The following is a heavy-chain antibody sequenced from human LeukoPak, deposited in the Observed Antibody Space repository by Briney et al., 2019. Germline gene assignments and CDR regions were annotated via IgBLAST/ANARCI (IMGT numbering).Heavy chain of an antibody. J-gene: IGHJ6*04. V-gene: IGHV1-46*01. D-gene: IGHD3-10*01. CDR2: INPSGGST. CDR3: ARAPYGSGSLDV. Sequence: AAVKVSCKASGYTFTSYYMHWVRQAPGQGLEWMGIINPSGGSTSYAQKFQGRVTMTRDTSTSTVYMELSSLRSEDTAAYYCARAPYGSGSLDVWGKGTTVTVSS. CDR1: GYTFTSYY.